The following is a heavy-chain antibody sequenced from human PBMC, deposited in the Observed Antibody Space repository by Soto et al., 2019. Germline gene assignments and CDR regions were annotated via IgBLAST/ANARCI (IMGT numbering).Heavy chain of an antibody. J-gene: IGHJ4*02. D-gene: IGHD6-19*01. V-gene: IGHV3-30*03. Sequence: QVQLVESGGGVVQPGRSLRLSCAASGLTFRNYGMHWVRQAPGKGLEWVAVISYDGSNKYYADSVKGRFTISRDNSKNTLYLQMTSLRVEDTAVYSCVSLRQESTGWYYFDYWGQGTLVTVSS. CDR1: GLTFRNYG. CDR2: ISYDGSNK. CDR3: VSLRQESTGWYYFDY.